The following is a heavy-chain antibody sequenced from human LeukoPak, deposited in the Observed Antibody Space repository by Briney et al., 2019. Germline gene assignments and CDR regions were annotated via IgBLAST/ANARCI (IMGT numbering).Heavy chain of an antibody. V-gene: IGHV3-7*01. Sequence: PGGSLRLSCAVSGFTFTDYWMNWVRQAPGKGLEWVASIKQDGREKSYVDSVKGRFTISRDNAKNSLYLQMSSLRAEDTAVYFCARDGTAPGLYFDLWGQGTLVTVSP. J-gene: IGHJ4*01. D-gene: IGHD6-13*01. CDR3: ARDGTAPGLYFDL. CDR2: IKQDGREK. CDR1: GFTFTDYW.